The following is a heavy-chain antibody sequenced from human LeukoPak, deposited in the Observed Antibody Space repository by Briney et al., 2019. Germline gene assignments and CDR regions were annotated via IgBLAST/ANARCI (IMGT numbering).Heavy chain of an antibody. Sequence: GGSLRLSCAASGFTVNSNYWSWVRQAPGKGLEWVSVIYSGGATYYADSVKGRFTFSRDNSKNMLHLQMNSLRAEDTAVYYCARGFNRGFDPWGQGTLVIVSS. V-gene: IGHV3-53*01. J-gene: IGHJ5*02. CDR2: IYSGGAT. CDR1: GFTVNSNY. D-gene: IGHD3-10*01. CDR3: ARGFNRGFDP.